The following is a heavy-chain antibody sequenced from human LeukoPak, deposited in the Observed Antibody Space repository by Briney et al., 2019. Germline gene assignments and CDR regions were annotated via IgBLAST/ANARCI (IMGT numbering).Heavy chain of an antibody. J-gene: IGHJ4*02. D-gene: IGHD2-2*01. CDR3: ARGLRSDYCSSTSCSVYYFDY. CDR2: INHSGST. CDR1: GGSFSGYY. Sequence: SETLSLTCAVYGGSFSGYYWSWIRQPPGKGLEWIGEINHSGSTNCNPSPKSRVTISVDTSKNQFSLKLSSVTAADTAVYYCARGLRSDYCSSTSCSVYYFDYWGQGTLVTVSS. V-gene: IGHV4-34*01.